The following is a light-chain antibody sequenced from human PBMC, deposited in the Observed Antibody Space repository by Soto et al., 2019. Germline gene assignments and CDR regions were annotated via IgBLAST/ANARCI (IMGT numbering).Light chain of an antibody. CDR2: GAS. J-gene: IGKJ1*01. Sequence: EIVMTQSPATLSVSPGERATLSCRASQSVSSNLAWYQQKPGQAPSLLIYGASTRATGIPARFSGSGSGTEFTLTISSLQSEDCAVYYCQQYNNWPPWTCGQGTKVEIK. V-gene: IGKV3-15*01. CDR3: QQYNNWPPWT. CDR1: QSVSSN.